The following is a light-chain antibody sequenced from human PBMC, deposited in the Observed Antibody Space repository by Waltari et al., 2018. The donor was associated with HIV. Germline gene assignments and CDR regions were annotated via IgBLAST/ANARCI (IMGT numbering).Light chain of an antibody. CDR2: WAA. J-gene: IGKJ1*01. CDR3: QQYYSTPWT. V-gene: IGKV4-1*01. CDR1: QNVLYSSNNKNY. Sequence: DIVMTQSPDSLAVSPGERATINCKSSQNVLYSSNNKNYLVWYQQKPGQPPNLLIYWAATRESGVPDQFSGSGSGTDFTLTITSLQAEDVAVYYCQQYYSTPWTFGQGTKVEIK.